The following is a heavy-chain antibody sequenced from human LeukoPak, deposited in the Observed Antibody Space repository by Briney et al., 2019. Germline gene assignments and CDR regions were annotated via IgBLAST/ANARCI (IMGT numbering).Heavy chain of an antibody. CDR3: ARGAATGYYYYGMDV. V-gene: IGHV1-69*04. J-gene: IGHJ6*02. CDR1: GGAFSSYA. D-gene: IGHD3-10*01. CDR2: IIPIFGIA. Sequence: ASVKVSRKASGGAFSSYAISWVRQAPGQGLEWMGRIIPIFGIANYAQKFQGRVTITADKSTSTAYMELSSLRSEDTAVYYCARGAATGYYYYGMDVWGQGTTVTVSS.